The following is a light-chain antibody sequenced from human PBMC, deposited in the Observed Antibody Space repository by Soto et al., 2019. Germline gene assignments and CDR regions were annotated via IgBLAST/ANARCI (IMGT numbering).Light chain of an antibody. Sequence: DIQMTQSPSTLSASVGDTVTITCRASQSVDYYLAWYQQKPGKAPKLLISEASRLESGVPSRFSGSGSGTEFTLTISSLQPDDFGVYYCQQYKSSSTFGQGTKVDIK. CDR2: EAS. CDR1: QSVDYY. V-gene: IGKV1-5*03. J-gene: IGKJ1*01. CDR3: QQYKSSST.